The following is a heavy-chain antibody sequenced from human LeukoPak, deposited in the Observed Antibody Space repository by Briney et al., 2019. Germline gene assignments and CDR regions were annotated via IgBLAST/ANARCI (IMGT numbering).Heavy chain of an antibody. CDR2: ISAYNGYT. D-gene: IGHD3-10*01. CDR3: ARSVYMRGGNFDY. J-gene: IGHJ4*02. V-gene: IGHV1-18*01. CDR1: GYTFTSYG. Sequence: ASVKVSCKASGYTFTSYGISWVRQAPGQGLEWMGWISAYNGYTNYAQKFQGRVTMTRDTSISTAYMELSRLRSDDTAVYYCARSVYMRGGNFDYWGQGTLVTVSS.